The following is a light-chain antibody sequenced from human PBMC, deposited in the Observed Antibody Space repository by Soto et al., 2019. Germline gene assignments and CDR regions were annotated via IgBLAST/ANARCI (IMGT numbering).Light chain of an antibody. CDR2: DVS. Sequence: QSVLTQPASVSGSPGQSVTISCAGTNSDVGGYNYVSWYQQHPGKAPKLMIYDVSNRPSGVSNRFSASKSGNTASLTISGLQAEDEADYYCSSYTSSSTRVFGTGTKVT. CDR3: SSYTSSSTRV. J-gene: IGLJ1*01. CDR1: NSDVGGYNY. V-gene: IGLV2-14*03.